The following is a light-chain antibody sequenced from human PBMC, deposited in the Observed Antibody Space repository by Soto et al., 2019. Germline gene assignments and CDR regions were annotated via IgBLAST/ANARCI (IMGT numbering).Light chain of an antibody. CDR3: QQYKNWPPLT. CDR1: QSLTYN. Sequence: EIVMTQSPATLSVSPGGTATLSCRASQSLTYNLAWYQQKPCQGPRLLIYGAFTRATGIPAMFSGSGSGTEFTLTISSLQSEDFAVYYCQQYKNWPPLTFGGGTKVEIK. CDR2: GAF. J-gene: IGKJ4*01. V-gene: IGKV3-15*01.